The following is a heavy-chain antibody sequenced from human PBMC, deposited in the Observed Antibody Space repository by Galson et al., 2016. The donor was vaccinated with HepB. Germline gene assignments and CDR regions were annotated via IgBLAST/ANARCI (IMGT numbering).Heavy chain of an antibody. J-gene: IGHJ4*02. CDR3: TREIKLTTPRPNDQ. V-gene: IGHV3-30-3*01. CDR2: ISYDGDSK. CDR1: GFNFRTYS. D-gene: IGHD4-11*01. Sequence: SLRLSCAASGFNFRTYSINWVRQAPGRGLEWLAIISYDGDSKYYADSVKGRFTISRDNSRNTLSLQMNSLRDDDTAIYYCTREIKLTTPRPNDQWGQGTLVTVSS.